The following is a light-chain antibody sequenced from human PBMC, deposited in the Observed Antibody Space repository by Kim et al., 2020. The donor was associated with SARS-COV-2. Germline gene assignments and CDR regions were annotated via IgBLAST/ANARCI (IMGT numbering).Light chain of an antibody. V-gene: IGLV3-19*01. CDR3: NTRDSSGNHVV. CDR1: GLRSSY. Sequence: AVGEPASRTSQEGGLRSSYAGRYHQKPGQPPVLVIYGKNNRPSGSPDRCSGASTGGTASLTITGAHAEDEEDYYCNTRDSSGNHVVFGGGTQLTVL. CDR2: GKN. J-gene: IGLJ2*01.